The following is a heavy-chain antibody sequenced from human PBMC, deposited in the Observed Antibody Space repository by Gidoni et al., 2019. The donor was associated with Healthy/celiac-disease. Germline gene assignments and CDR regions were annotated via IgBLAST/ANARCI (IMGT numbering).Heavy chain of an antibody. CDR3: ARGGYCTNGVCHLFDY. CDR1: GGSISSGGYY. CDR2: IYYSGST. V-gene: IGHV4-31*03. Sequence: QVQLQESGPGLVKPSQTLSLTCTVSGGSISSGGYYWSWIRQHPGKGLEWIGYIYYSGSTYYNPSLKSRVTISVDTSKNQFSLKLSSVTAADTAVYYCARGGYCTNGVCHLFDYWGQGTLVTVSS. D-gene: IGHD2-8*01. J-gene: IGHJ4*02.